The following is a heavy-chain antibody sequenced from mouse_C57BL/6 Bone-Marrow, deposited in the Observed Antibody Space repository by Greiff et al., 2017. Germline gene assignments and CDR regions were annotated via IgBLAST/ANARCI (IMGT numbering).Heavy chain of an antibody. Sequence: QVQLKESGPELVKPGASVKISCKASGYAFSSSWMNWVKQRPGKGLEWIGRIYPGDGDTNYNGKFKDKATLTADKSSSTAYMQLSSLTSEDSAVYFCAKEPDYSFAYWGQGTLVTVSA. J-gene: IGHJ3*01. V-gene: IGHV1-82*01. CDR3: AKEPDYSFAY. CDR1: GYAFSSSW. CDR2: IYPGDGDT. D-gene: IGHD2-4*01.